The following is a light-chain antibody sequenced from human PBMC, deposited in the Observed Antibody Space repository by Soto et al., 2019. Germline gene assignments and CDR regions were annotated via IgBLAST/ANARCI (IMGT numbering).Light chain of an antibody. J-gene: IGKJ5*01. CDR2: DAS. CDR1: QSISSW. Sequence: DIQMTQSPSTLSASVGDRVTITCRASQSISSWLAWYQQKPGKAPKLLIYDASSLKSGVPSRFSGSGSGTDFTLTISSLQPEDFATYYCQQSYSTFTFGQGTRLEIK. CDR3: QQSYSTFT. V-gene: IGKV1-5*01.